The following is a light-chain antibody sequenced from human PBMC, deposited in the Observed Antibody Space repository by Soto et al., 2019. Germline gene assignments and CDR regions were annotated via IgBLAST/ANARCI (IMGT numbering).Light chain of an antibody. V-gene: IGLV2-11*01. CDR3: AAWDDSLSGWV. CDR1: NSDVGTFYF. Sequence: QSALTQPRSVSGSPGQSVTISCTGTNSDVGTFYFVSWYQQYPDKGPKLIIYDVTERPSGVPDRFSGSKSGNTASLTISGLQAEDEADYYCAAWDDSLSGWVFGGGTKVTVL. CDR2: DVT. J-gene: IGLJ3*02.